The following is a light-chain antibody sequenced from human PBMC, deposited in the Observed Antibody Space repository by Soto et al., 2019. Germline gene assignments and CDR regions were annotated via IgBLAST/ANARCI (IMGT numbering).Light chain of an antibody. CDR1: SSNIGAGYD. CDR2: GNS. CDR3: QSYDSSLSGYVV. J-gene: IGLJ2*01. Sequence: QSVLTQPPSVSGAPGQRVTISGTGSSSNIGAGYDVHWYQQLPGTAPKLLIYGNSNRPSGVPDRFSGSKSGTSASLAITGLQAEDEADYYCQSYDSSLSGYVVFGGGTQLTVL. V-gene: IGLV1-40*01.